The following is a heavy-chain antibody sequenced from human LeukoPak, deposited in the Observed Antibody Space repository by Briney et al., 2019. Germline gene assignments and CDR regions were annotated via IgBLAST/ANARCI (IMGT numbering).Heavy chain of an antibody. CDR1: GGSVSRGGYC. CDR2: IDYSGST. V-gene: IGHV4-31*03. D-gene: IGHD3-22*01. J-gene: IGHJ4*02. Sequence: SQSLSLTCTVSGGSVSRGGYCWSWIRQHPGKGLEWIGYIDYSGSTFYNPSLKSRLTMSIDTSKNQFSLKLSSVTAADTAVYYCAADTSGYRIFNYWGQGTLVTVSS. CDR3: AADTSGYRIFNY.